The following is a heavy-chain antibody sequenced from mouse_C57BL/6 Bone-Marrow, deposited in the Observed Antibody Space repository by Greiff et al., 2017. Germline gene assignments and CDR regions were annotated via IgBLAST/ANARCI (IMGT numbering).Heavy chain of an antibody. CDR3: ARGEYYGSSPY. D-gene: IGHD1-1*01. CDR2: IHPNSGST. V-gene: IGHV1-64*01. J-gene: IGHJ2*01. Sequence: QVHVKQPGAELVKPGASVKLSCKASGYTFTSYWMHWVKQRPVQGLEWIGMIHPNSGSTNYNEKFKSTATLTVDKSSSTAYMQLSSLTSEDSAVYYFARGEYYGSSPYWGQGTTLTVSS. CDR1: GYTFTSYW.